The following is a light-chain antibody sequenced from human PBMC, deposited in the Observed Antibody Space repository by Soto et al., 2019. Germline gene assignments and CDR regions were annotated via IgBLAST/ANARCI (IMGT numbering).Light chain of an antibody. CDR2: EVR. CDR1: SSDIGGYSY. CDR3: SSYRDTDTLLI. J-gene: IGLJ2*01. Sequence: QSALTQPASVSGSLGQSITLSCTGTSSDIGGYSYVSWYQQSPGKAPKLIIFEVRDRPLGVSDRFSGSKSGNTASLTISGLRAEDEATYYCSSYRDTDTLLIFGGWTKVTVL. V-gene: IGLV2-14*01.